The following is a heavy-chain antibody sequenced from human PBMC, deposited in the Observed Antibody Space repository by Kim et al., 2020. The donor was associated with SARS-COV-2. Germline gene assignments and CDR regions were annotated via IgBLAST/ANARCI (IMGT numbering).Heavy chain of an antibody. CDR3: AKRSGWERTRPLDY. CDR2: ISGSGGST. V-gene: IGHV3-23*01. CDR1: GFTFSSYA. D-gene: IGHD1-26*01. Sequence: GGSLRLSCAASGFTFSSYAMSWVRQAPGKGLEWVSAISGSGGSTYYADSVKGRFTISRDNSKNTLYLQMNSLRAEDTAVYYCAKRSGWERTRPLDYWGQGTLVTVSS. J-gene: IGHJ4*02.